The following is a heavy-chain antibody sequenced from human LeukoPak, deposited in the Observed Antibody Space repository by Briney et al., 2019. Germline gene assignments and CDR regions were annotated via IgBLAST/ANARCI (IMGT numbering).Heavy chain of an antibody. CDR2: IYSDNT. V-gene: IGHV3-53*01. CDR1: GFTVSTNS. D-gene: IGHD4/OR15-4a*01. Sequence: GGSLRLSCTVSGFTVSTNSMSWVRQAPGKGLAWVSFIYSDNTHYSDSVKGRFTISRDNSKNTLYLHMNSLRAEDTAGYYCARRASAYSHPYDYWGQGTLVTVSS. CDR3: ARRASAYSHPYDY. J-gene: IGHJ4*02.